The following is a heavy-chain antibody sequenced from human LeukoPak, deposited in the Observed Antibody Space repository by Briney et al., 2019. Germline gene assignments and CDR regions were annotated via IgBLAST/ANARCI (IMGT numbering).Heavy chain of an antibody. J-gene: IGHJ4*02. CDR1: GFAFDDFA. Sequence: GGSLRLSCTTSGFAFDDFAMSWVRQPAGKGPEWVGFIRRRAYGGAAEYAASVKGRFIISRDDSKGIAYLQMNSLKTEDTAVYCRNGLVDFDYWGQGSRVIVSP. CDR2: IRRRAYGGAA. V-gene: IGHV3-49*04. CDR3: NGLVDFDY.